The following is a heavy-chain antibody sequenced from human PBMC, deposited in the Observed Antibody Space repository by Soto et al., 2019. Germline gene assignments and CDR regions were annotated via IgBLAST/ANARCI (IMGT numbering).Heavy chain of an antibody. J-gene: IGHJ5*02. CDR1: GFTFSSYD. D-gene: IGHD3-22*01. V-gene: IGHV3-48*02. CDR2: ISSSSSTI. Sequence: GGSLRLSCAASGFTFSSYDMNWVRKAPGKGLEWVSYISSSSSTIYYADSVKGRFTISRDNAKNSLYLQMNSLRDEDTAVYYCARGADYDSSGIRLNWFDPWGQGTLVTVSS. CDR3: ARGADYDSSGIRLNWFDP.